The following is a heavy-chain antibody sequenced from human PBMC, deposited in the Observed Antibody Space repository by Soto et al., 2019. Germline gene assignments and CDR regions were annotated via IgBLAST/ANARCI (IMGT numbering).Heavy chain of an antibody. CDR1: GGSFSGYY. D-gene: IGHD6-19*01. CDR3: ATGRIIAVAGRGDYNWFDP. Sequence: QVQLQQWGAGLLKPSETLSLTCAVYGGSFSGYYWSWIRQPPGQGLEWIGEINHSGSTNYNPSLKTGVTISVDTSKNQFSLKLSPVTAADTGVYYCATGRIIAVAGRGDYNWFDPWGQGTLVTVSS. CDR2: INHSGST. V-gene: IGHV4-34*01. J-gene: IGHJ5*02.